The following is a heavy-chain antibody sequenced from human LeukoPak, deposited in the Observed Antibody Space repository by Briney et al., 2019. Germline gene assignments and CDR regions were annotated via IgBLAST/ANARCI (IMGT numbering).Heavy chain of an antibody. CDR2: IYHSGST. D-gene: IGHD3-22*01. V-gene: IGHV4-38-2*02. CDR3: ARPLYYYDSSGRNDAFDI. Sequence: SETLSLTCTVSGYSISSGYYWGWIRQPPGKGLEWIGSIYHSGSTYYNPSLKSRVTISVDTSKNQFSLKLSSVTAADTAVYYCARPLYYYDSSGRNDAFDIWGRGTLVTVSS. CDR1: GYSISSGYY. J-gene: IGHJ3*02.